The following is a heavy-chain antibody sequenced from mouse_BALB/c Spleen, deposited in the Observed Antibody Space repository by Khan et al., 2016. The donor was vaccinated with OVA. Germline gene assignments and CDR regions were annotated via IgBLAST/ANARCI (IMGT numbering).Heavy chain of an antibody. CDR1: GYTFTNYG. V-gene: IGHV9-1*02. D-gene: IGHD2-4*01. CDR3: AKSREYDYDEFAY. J-gene: IGHJ3*01. Sequence: QIQLVQSGPELKKPGETVKISCKASGYTFTNYGMNWVKQAPRKGLKWMGWINTYTGEPTYADDFKGRFAFSLETSASTAYLQINNLKNEDMATXCCAKSREYDYDEFAYWGQGTLVTVSA. CDR2: INTYTGEP.